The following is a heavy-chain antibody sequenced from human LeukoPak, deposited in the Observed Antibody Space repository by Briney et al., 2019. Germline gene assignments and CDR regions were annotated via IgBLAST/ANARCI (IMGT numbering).Heavy chain of an antibody. J-gene: IGHJ4*02. CDR1: GYTFTSYA. Sequence: GASVKVSCKASGYTFTSYAMHWVRQAPGQRLEWMGWINAGNGNTKYSQKFQGRVTITRDTSASTAYMELSSLRSEDTAAYYCARLGAATRRFDYWGPGTLVTVSS. D-gene: IGHD2-15*01. CDR3: ARLGAATRRFDY. CDR2: INAGNGNT. V-gene: IGHV1-3*01.